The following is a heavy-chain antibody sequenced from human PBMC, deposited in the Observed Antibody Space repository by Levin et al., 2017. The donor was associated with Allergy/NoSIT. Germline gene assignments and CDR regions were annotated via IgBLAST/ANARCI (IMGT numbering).Heavy chain of an antibody. CDR1: GGSISSYY. Sequence: SETLSLTCTVSGGSISSYYWSWIRQPAGKGLEWIGRIYTSGSTNYNPSLKSRVTMSVDTSKNQFSLKLSSVTAADTAVYYCARGPPSRGRYSSGWYYFDYWGQGTLVTVSS. V-gene: IGHV4-4*07. CDR3: ARGPPSRGRYSSGWYYFDY. J-gene: IGHJ4*02. D-gene: IGHD6-19*01. CDR2: IYTSGST.